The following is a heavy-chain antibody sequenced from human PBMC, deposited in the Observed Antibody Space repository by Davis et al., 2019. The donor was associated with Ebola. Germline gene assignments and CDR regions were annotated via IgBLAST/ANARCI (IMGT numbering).Heavy chain of an antibody. V-gene: IGHV4-39*06. CDR3: ARGHRVMITFGGVIVENWCDP. D-gene: IGHD3-16*02. J-gene: IGHJ5*02. CDR2: INHSGST. CDR1: GGSISGSSDY. Sequence: SETLSLTCTVSGGSISGSSDYWSWIRQPPGTGLEWIGAINHSGSTNYNPSLKSRVTISVDTSKNQFALKLSSVTAADTAVYYCARGHRVMITFGGVIVENWCDPWGQGTLVTVSS.